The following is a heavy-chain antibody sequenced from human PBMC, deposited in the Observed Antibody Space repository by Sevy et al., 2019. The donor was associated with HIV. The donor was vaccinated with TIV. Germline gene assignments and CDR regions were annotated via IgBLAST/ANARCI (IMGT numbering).Heavy chain of an antibody. J-gene: IGHJ4*01. D-gene: IGHD2-8*01. V-gene: IGHV3-30*04. CDR2: ISFDGRNE. Sequence: GESLKISCAASGFTVGNHAIHWVRQAPGKGLEWVAIISFDGRNEHYADSVKGRFTISRDNSKNTVYLQMTRLRTEDMAVYYCARDRCTDGVCFRSGYFDYWGQGTLVTVSS. CDR3: ARDRCTDGVCFRSGYFDY. CDR1: GFTVGNHA.